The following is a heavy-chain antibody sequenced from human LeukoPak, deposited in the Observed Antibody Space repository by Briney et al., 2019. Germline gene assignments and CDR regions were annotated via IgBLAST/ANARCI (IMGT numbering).Heavy chain of an antibody. Sequence: GGSLRLSCAASGFTFTSYALSWVRQAPGKGLEWVSTISGDGGNTYYADSVKGRFTISRDISKNMLYLQMNSLRAEDTAVYYCAKDGDIWLGDLNWFDPWGQGTLVTVSS. CDR3: AKDGDIWLGDLNWFDP. V-gene: IGHV3-23*01. CDR1: GFTFTSYA. J-gene: IGHJ5*02. D-gene: IGHD3-10*01. CDR2: ISGDGGNT.